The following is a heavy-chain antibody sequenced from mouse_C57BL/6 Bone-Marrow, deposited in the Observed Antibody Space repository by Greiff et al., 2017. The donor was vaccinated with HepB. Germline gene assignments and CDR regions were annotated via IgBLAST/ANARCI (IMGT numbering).Heavy chain of an antibody. J-gene: IGHJ4*01. Sequence: QVQLQHSGPELVKPGASVKISCKASGYAFSSSWMNWVKQRPGKGLEWIGRIYPGDGDTNYNGKFKGKATLTADKSSSTAYMQLSSLTSEDSAVYFSARSDYDPRMVAMDYWGQGTSVTVSS. CDR1: GYAFSSSW. CDR3: ARSDYDPRMVAMDY. CDR2: IYPGDGDT. D-gene: IGHD2-4*01. V-gene: IGHV1-82*01.